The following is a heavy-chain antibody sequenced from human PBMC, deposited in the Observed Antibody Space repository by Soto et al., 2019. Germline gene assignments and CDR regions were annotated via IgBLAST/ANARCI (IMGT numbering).Heavy chain of an antibody. CDR2: LYWDDDK. V-gene: IGHV2-5*02. Sequence: QITLKESGPTLVKPTQTLTLTCTFSGFSLSTRGVGVGWIRQPPGKALEWLALLYWDDDKGYSPSLKSSLTITKDTSKNQVVLTVTNMDPVDTATYYCAHRPRGYSYYFDYWGQGTLVTVSS. CDR3: AHRPRGYSYYFDY. CDR1: GFSLSTRGVG. J-gene: IGHJ4*02. D-gene: IGHD5-18*01.